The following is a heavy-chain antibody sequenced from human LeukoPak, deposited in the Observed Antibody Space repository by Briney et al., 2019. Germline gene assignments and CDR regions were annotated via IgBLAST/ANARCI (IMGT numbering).Heavy chain of an antibody. CDR1: GFTFSSYG. CDR2: ISGGGGST. J-gene: IGHJ4*02. Sequence: GGSLRLSCAASGFTFSSYGMSWVRQAPGKGLEWVSAISGGGGSTYYADSVKGRFTISRDNSKNTLYLQMNSLRAEDTAVYYCAKDKQWAFDYWGQGTLVTVSS. CDR3: AKDKQWAFDY. V-gene: IGHV3-23*01. D-gene: IGHD1-26*01.